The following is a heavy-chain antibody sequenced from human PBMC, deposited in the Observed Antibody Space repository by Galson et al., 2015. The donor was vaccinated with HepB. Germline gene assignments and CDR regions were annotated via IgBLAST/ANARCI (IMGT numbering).Heavy chain of an antibody. Sequence: SLRLSCAASGFTFGDYAMSWFRQAPGKGLEWVGFIRSKAYGGTTEYAASVKGRFTISRDDSKSIAYLQMNSLKTEDTAVYYCTRGAGIAVAGTRHFDLWGRGTLVTVSS. CDR2: IRSKAYGGTT. CDR3: TRGAGIAVAGTRHFDL. V-gene: IGHV3-49*03. J-gene: IGHJ2*01. D-gene: IGHD6-19*01. CDR1: GFTFGDYA.